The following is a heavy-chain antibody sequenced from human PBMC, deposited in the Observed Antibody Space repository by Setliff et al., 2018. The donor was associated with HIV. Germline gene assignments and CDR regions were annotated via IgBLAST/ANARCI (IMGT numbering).Heavy chain of an antibody. CDR2: IYPGDSET. Sequence: PGESLKISCQASGYIFTNFWIGWVRQMPGKGLEWMGIIYPGDSETRYSPSFVGQVTISVDKYISTAYLQWSTLKASDTAIYYCARHINYYGSGSYPEYWGQGTLVTVSS. CDR3: ARHINYYGSGSYPEY. V-gene: IGHV5-51*01. CDR1: GYIFTNFW. J-gene: IGHJ4*02. D-gene: IGHD3-10*01.